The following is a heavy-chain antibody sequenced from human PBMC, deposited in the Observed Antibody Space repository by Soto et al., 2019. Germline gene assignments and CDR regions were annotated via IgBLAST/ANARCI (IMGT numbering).Heavy chain of an antibody. CDR1: GFTVSSNY. V-gene: IGHV3-53*01. CDR3: ARERWGSGSYYFDY. CDR2: IYSGGST. J-gene: IGHJ4*02. Sequence: GGSLRLSCAASGFTVSSNYMSWVRQAPGKGLEWVSVIYSGGSTYYADSVKGRFTISRDNSKNTLYLQMNSLRAEDTAVYYCARERWGSGSYYFDYWGQGTLVTVSS. D-gene: IGHD1-26*01.